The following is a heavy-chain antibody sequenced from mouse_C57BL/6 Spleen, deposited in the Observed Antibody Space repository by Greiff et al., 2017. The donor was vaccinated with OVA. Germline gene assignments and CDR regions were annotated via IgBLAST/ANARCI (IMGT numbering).Heavy chain of an antibody. J-gene: IGHJ3*01. CDR2: IWTGGGT. V-gene: IGHV2-9-1*01. CDR3: ARIELGQDVFAY. D-gene: IGHD4-1*01. Sequence: VHLVESGPGLVAPSQSLSITCTVSGFSLTSYAISWVRQPPGKGLEWLGVIWTGGGTNYNSALKSRLSISKENSKSQVFLKMNSLQTDDTARYYCARIELGQDVFAYWGQGTLVTVSA. CDR1: GFSLTSYA.